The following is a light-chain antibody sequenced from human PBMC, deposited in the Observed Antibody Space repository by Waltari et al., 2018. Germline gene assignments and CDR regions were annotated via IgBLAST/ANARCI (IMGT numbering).Light chain of an antibody. CDR3: QHTFETPYS. J-gene: IGKJ2*01. CDR1: ENIGSY. CDR2: ATS. V-gene: IGKV1-39*01. Sequence: DIQMTQSPSSLSASIGVRVTITCRASENIGSYLNWYQQRTGEAPKLLIYATSNLQTEVPSRFSGSGSRTDFTLTISSLQPEDFATYYCQHTFETPYSFGQGTKLESK.